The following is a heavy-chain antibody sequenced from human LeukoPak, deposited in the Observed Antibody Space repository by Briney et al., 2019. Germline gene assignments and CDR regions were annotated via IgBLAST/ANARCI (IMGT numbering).Heavy chain of an antibody. CDR3: ARTCDY. CDR2: ISSSGSTI. Sequence: GGSLRLSCAPPVFTVSIYEMNWVRQGPGKGLEWVSYISSSGSTIYYADSVKGRFTISRDNAKNTLLLQMNSLRAEDTAVYYCARTCDYWGQGTLVTVSS. J-gene: IGHJ4*02. V-gene: IGHV3-48*03. CDR1: VFTVSIYE.